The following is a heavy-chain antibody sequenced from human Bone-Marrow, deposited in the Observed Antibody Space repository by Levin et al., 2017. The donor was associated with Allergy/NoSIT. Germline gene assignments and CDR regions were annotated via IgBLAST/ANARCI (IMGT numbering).Heavy chain of an antibody. Sequence: QTGGSLRLSCAASGFNFNTYGMHWVRQAPGKGLQWVAFIWFDGSNKHYADSVQGRFFISRDNAKNILYLNMNRLRAGDTAVYYCARDQEVVGATTMHDAFDVRGQGTMVTVSS. D-gene: IGHD1-26*01. CDR1: GFNFNTYG. CDR2: IWFDGSNK. CDR3: ARDQEVVGATTMHDAFDV. V-gene: IGHV3-30*02. J-gene: IGHJ3*01.